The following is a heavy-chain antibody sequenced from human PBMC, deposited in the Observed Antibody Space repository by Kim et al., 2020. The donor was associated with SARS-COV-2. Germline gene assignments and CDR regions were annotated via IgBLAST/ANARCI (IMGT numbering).Heavy chain of an antibody. CDR2: ISYDGSNK. CDR3: ARDLRTLLWFGELLFSGTYGMDV. D-gene: IGHD3-10*01. Sequence: GGSLRLSCAASGFTFSSYAMHWVRQAPGKGLEWVAVISYDGSNKYYADSVKGRFTISRDNSKNTLYLQMNSLRAEDTAVYYCARDLRTLLWFGELLFSGTYGMDVWGQGTTVTVSS. CDR1: GFTFSSYA. V-gene: IGHV3-30*04. J-gene: IGHJ6*02.